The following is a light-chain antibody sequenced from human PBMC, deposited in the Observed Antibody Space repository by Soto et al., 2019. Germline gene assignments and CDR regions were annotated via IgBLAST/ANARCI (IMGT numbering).Light chain of an antibody. V-gene: IGLV3-21*02. J-gene: IGLJ2*01. CDR2: DDS. Sequence: SYELTQPPSVSVAPGQTARISCGGIHIGSKRVHWYQQKPGQAPMVVVHDDSDRPSGIPERFSGSNSGNTATLTISRVEAGDEADYYCQVWDHSSDVVFGGGTK. CDR3: QVWDHSSDVV. CDR1: HIGSKR.